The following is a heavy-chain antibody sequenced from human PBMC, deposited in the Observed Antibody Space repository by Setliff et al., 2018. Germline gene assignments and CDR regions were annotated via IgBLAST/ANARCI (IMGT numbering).Heavy chain of an antibody. D-gene: IGHD2-15*01. CDR3: ARLYIVVVLAATPAWFDP. V-gene: IGHV4-61*02. CDR2: IYTGGST. J-gene: IGHJ5*02. CDR1: GDSINSGTYY. Sequence: SETLSLTCSVSGDSINSGTYYWSWFRQSAGKGLEWIGRIYTGGSTNYNPSLKSRVTISVDTSKNQFSLKLSSVTAADTAVYYCARLYIVVVLAATPAWFDPWGQGTQVTVSS.